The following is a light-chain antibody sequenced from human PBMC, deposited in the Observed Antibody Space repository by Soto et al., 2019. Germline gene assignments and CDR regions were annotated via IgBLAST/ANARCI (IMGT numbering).Light chain of an antibody. Sequence: QSALTQPASVSGSPGQSITISCTGTSSDVVGYNYVSWYQQHPGKAPKLMIYEVSNRPSGVSNRFSGSKSGNTASLTISGLQAEDEADYYCISYTSSSTPYVFGTGTKLTVL. V-gene: IGLV2-14*01. J-gene: IGLJ1*01. CDR1: SSDVVGYNY. CDR3: ISYTSSSTPYV. CDR2: EVS.